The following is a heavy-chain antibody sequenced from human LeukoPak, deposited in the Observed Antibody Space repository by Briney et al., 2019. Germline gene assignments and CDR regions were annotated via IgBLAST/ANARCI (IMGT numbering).Heavy chain of an antibody. CDR2: INPNSGGT. CDR1: GYTFTGYY. D-gene: IGHD6-19*01. CDR3: ARTGIAVAGDY. V-gene: IGHV1-2*02. Sequence: ASMKVSCKASGYTFTGYYMHWMRQAPGQGLEWMGWINPNSGGTSYAQKFQGRVTMTRDTSISTAYMELSRLRSDDTAVYYCARTGIAVAGDYWGQGTLVTVSS. J-gene: IGHJ4*02.